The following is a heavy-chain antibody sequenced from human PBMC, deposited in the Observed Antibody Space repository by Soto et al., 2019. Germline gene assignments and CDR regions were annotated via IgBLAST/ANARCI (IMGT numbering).Heavy chain of an antibody. CDR1: GGSISSYY. J-gene: IGHJ4*02. V-gene: IGHV4-59*01. Sequence: SQTLSPSGPVSGGSISSYYWNWIRQPPGKGLEWIGYIYYSGSTNYNPSLKSRVTISVDTSKNQFSLKLSSVTAADTAVYYCARSDGRYWGQGTLVTVSS. CDR2: IYYSGST. CDR3: ARSDGRY.